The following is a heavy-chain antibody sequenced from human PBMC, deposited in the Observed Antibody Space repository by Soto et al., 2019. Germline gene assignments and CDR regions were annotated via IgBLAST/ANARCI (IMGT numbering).Heavy chain of an antibody. V-gene: IGHV1-8*01. D-gene: IGHD6-13*01. CDR2: MNPNSGNT. CDR3: ARGQSYSSSWSILTSNWFDP. Sequence: ASVKVSCKASGYTFTSYDINWVRQATGQGLERMGWMNPNSGNTGYAQKFHGRVTKTRNTSISTAYLELSSLRSEDTAVYYCARGQSYSSSWSILTSNWFDPW. J-gene: IGHJ5*02. CDR1: GYTFTSYD.